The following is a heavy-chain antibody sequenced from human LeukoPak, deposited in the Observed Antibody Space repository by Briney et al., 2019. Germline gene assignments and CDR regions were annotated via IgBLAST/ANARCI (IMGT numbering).Heavy chain of an antibody. D-gene: IGHD1-26*01. CDR2: ISAYNGNT. Sequence: GESLKISCKGSGYSFTSYGISWVRQAPGQGLEWMGWISAYNGNTNYAQKLQGRVTMTTDTSTSTAYMELRSLRSDDTAVYYCARAGSTIVGASPPDYWGQGTLVTVSS. CDR1: GYSFTSYG. J-gene: IGHJ4*02. CDR3: ARAGSTIVGASPPDY. V-gene: IGHV1-18*01.